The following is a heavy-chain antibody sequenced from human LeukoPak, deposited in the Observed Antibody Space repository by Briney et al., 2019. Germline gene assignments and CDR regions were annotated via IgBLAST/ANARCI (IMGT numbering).Heavy chain of an antibody. CDR3: ARDLLGYNYYYMDV. J-gene: IGHJ6*03. D-gene: IGHD3-16*02. Sequence: GGSLGLSCAASGFTFSSYSMNWVRQAPGKGLEWVSSISSSSSYIYYADSVKGRFTISRDNAKNSLYLQMNSLRAEDTAVYYCARDLLGYNYYYMDVWGKGTTVTVSS. CDR1: GFTFSSYS. V-gene: IGHV3-21*01. CDR2: ISSSSSYI.